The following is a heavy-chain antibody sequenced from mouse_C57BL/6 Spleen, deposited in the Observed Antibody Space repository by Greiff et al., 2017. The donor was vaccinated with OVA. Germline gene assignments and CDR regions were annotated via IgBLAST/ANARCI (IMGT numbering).Heavy chain of an antibody. D-gene: IGHD4-1*01. V-gene: IGHV5-17*01. Sequence: EVKVEESGGGLVKPGGSLKLSCAASGFTFSDYGMHWVRQAPEKGLEWVAYISSGSSTIYYADTVKGRFTISRDNAKNTLFLQMTSLRSEDTAMDYCARPTWDWYFDVWGTGTTVTVSS. CDR3: ARPTWDWYFDV. J-gene: IGHJ1*03. CDR1: GFTFSDYG. CDR2: ISSGSSTI.